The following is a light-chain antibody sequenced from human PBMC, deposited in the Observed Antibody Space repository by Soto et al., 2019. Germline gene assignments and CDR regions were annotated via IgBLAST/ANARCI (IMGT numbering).Light chain of an antibody. V-gene: IGKV1-39*01. J-gene: IGKJ2*01. CDR2: VAS. Sequence: DIQMTQSLSSLSASVGDTVTITCRASQSISNSLSWYQQKPGKAPKFLIYVASTLQRGVPSRFSGSGSGTDFTLTITSLQPEDVATYYCQQTFSPPYTFGQGTKLESK. CDR1: QSISNS. CDR3: QQTFSPPYT.